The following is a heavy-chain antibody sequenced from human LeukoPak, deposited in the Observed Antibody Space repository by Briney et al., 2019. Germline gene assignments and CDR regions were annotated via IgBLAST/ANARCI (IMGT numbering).Heavy chain of an antibody. CDR1: GFTFSSYG. V-gene: IGHV3-23*01. CDR2: ISNSGDRT. J-gene: IGHJ3*02. CDR3: ARAVAYCGGDCHSGAFDI. D-gene: IGHD2-21*02. Sequence: GGSLRLSCAASGFTFSSYGMSWVRQAPGKGLEWVSAISNSGDRTGYADSVKGRFTISRDNAKNSLYLQMNSLRAEDTAVYYCARAVAYCGGDCHSGAFDIWGQGTMVTVSS.